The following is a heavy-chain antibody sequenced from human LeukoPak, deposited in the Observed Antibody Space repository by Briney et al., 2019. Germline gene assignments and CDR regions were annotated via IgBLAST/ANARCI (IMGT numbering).Heavy chain of an antibody. V-gene: IGHV3-66*01. D-gene: IGHD6-19*01. CDR1: GFTVSSNY. Sequence: GGSLRLSCAASGFTVSSNYMSWVRQAPGKGLEWVSVIYSGGSTYYADSVKGRFTISRDNAKNSLYLQMNSLRVDDTAVYYCARALQWLATDAFDIWGQGTMVTVSS. CDR3: ARALQWLATDAFDI. J-gene: IGHJ3*02. CDR2: IYSGGST.